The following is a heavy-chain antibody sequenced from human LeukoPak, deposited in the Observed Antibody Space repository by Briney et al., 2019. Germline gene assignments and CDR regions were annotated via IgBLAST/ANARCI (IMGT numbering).Heavy chain of an antibody. J-gene: IGHJ3*02. CDR1: GGSISSYY. D-gene: IGHD3-22*01. CDR3: ARDRHFKYYYDSSGYYPDAFDI. CDR2: IYYSGST. Sequence: SETLSLTCTVSGGSISSYYWSWIRQPPGKGLEWIGYIYYSGSTNYNPSLKRRVTISVDTSKNQFSLKLSSVTAADTPVYYCARDRHFKYYYDSSGYYPDAFDIWGQGTMVTVSS. V-gene: IGHV4-59*01.